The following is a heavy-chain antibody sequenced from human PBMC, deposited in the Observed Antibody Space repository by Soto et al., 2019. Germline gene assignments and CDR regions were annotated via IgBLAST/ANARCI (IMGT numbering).Heavy chain of an antibody. Sequence: GGSLSLSCAASGFTFTRFSMNWVRQAPGKGLEWVSSISSTTNYIYYGDSMKGRFTISRDNAKNSLYLEMNSLRAEDTAVYYCARESEDLTSNFDYWGQGTLVTVSS. CDR2: ISSTTNYI. CDR3: ARESEDLTSNFDY. J-gene: IGHJ4*02. CDR1: GFTFTRFS. V-gene: IGHV3-21*06.